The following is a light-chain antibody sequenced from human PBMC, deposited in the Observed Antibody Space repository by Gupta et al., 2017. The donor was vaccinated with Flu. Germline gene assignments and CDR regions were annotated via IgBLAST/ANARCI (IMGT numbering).Light chain of an antibody. CDR3: AAWDDSLTGHYV. J-gene: IGLJ1*01. V-gene: IGLV1-44*01. CDR2: GSS. CDR1: SSNIGSNN. Sequence: QSVLAQPPSASGTPGQRVTISCSGSSSNIGSNNVNWYLQVPGTAPKLLIYGSSERPSGVPARFSGSKSGTSASLAISGLQSEDEADYYCAAWDDSLTGHYVFGSGTTVTVL.